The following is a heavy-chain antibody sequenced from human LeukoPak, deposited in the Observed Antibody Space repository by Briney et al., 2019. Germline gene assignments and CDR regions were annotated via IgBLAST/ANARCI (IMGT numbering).Heavy chain of an antibody. Sequence: GGSLRLSCAASGFTFSSFDMHWIRQAPGKGLEWVSYISSSGSTIYYADSVKGRFTISRDNAKKSLYMQMNSLRAEDTAVYYCARDCRDGYNCGDYWGQGTLVTVSS. CDR1: GFTFSSFD. CDR2: ISSSGSTI. V-gene: IGHV3-11*01. D-gene: IGHD5-24*01. CDR3: ARDCRDGYNCGDY. J-gene: IGHJ4*02.